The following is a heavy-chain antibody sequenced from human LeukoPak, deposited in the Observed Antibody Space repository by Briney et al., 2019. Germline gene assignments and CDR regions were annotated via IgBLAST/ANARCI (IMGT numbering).Heavy chain of an antibody. J-gene: IGHJ3*02. CDR1: GFTFSSYG. CDR3: AKDEAWLGYYDSSGYYSGSAFDI. V-gene: IGHV3-30*18. Sequence: PGRSLRLSCAASGFTFSSYGMHWVRQAPGKGLEWVAVISYDGSNKYYADSVKGRFTISRDNSKNTLYLQMNGLRAEDTAVYYCAKDEAWLGYYDSSGYYSGSAFDIWGQETMVTVSS. D-gene: IGHD3-22*01. CDR2: ISYDGSNK.